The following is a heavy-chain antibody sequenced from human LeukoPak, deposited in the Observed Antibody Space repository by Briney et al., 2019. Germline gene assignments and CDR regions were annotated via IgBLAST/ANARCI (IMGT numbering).Heavy chain of an antibody. D-gene: IGHD3-16*02. CDR1: GYTFVGNH. CDR2: INPNTGGT. Sequence: ASVKVSCKTSGYTFVGNHLHWVRQAPGQGPEWMGWINPNTGGTNYAQKFQGRATMTRDTSISTVYMELTRLRFDDTAVYFCARPYDYLWGSYRNDAFEIWGQGTMVTVSS. CDR3: ARPYDYLWGSYRNDAFEI. V-gene: IGHV1-2*02. J-gene: IGHJ3*02.